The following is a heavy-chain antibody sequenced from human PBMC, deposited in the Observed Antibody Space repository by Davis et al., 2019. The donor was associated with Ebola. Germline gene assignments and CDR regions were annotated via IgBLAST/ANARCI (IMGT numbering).Heavy chain of an antibody. V-gene: IGHV3-33*08. Sequence: GGSLRLSCAASGFTFSSYSMNWVRQAPGKGLEWVAVIWYDGSNKYYADSVKGRFTISRDNAKNSLYLQMNSLRAEDTAVYYCAREAVAGLLLFDPWGQGTLVTVSS. D-gene: IGHD6-19*01. CDR2: IWYDGSNK. CDR1: GFTFSSYS. CDR3: AREAVAGLLLFDP. J-gene: IGHJ5*02.